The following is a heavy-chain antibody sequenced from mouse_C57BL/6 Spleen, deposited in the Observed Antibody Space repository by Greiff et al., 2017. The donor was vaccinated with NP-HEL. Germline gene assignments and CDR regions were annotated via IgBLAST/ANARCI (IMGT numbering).Heavy chain of an antibody. CDR2: ISDGGSYT. D-gene: IGHD1-1*01. Sequence: EVQRVESGGGLVKPGGSLKLSCAASGFTFSSYAMSWVRQTPEKRLEWVATISDGGSYTYYPDNVKGRFTISRDNAKNNLYLQMSHLKSEDAAMYYCARDWDYGSSYDAYWGQGTLVTVSA. CDR3: ARDWDYGSSYDAY. V-gene: IGHV5-4*01. J-gene: IGHJ3*01. CDR1: GFTFSSYA.